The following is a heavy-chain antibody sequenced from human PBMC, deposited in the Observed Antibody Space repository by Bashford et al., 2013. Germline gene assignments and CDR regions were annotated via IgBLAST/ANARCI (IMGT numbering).Heavy chain of an antibody. D-gene: IGHD3-10*01. J-gene: IGHJ3*02. CDR3: ARRYTPGTSQDAFGI. CDR2: IGNSGTVT. V-gene: IGHV3-23*01. Sequence: VRQAPGKGLEWVSVIGNSGTVTYYADSVKGRFTISRDNSKNTLYLQMNSLRAEDTALYYCARRYTPGTSQDAFGIWGQGTMVTVSS.